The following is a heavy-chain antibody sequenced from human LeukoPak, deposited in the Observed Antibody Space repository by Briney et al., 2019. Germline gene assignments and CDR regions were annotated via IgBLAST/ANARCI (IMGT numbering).Heavy chain of an antibody. J-gene: IGHJ4*02. Sequence: VASVKVSCKASGGTFSSYAISWVRQAPGQGLEWMGGIIPIFGTANYAQKFQGRVTITADKSTSTAYMELSSLRSEDTAVYYCAGGIAAAGMLTFDYWGQGTLVTVSS. D-gene: IGHD6-13*01. CDR1: GGTFSSYA. V-gene: IGHV1-69*06. CDR2: IIPIFGTA. CDR3: AGGIAAAGMLTFDY.